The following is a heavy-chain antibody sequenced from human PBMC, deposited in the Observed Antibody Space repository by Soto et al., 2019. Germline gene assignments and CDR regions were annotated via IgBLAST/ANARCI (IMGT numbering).Heavy chain of an antibody. CDR3: ARDLGGYMDV. CDR1: GDGVFTNSAAA. CDR2: TFYRSEWYN. D-gene: IGHD6-25*01. J-gene: IGHJ6*02. V-gene: IGHV6-1*01. Sequence: QVQLQPSGPGLVKPSQTLSLTCAVSGDGVFTNSAAAWNWIRQSPSRGLEWLGRTFYRSEWYNDDASSVKGRININPDTARNQFSLQLHSVTPEDTAVYYCARDLGGYMDVWGQGTTVTVSS.